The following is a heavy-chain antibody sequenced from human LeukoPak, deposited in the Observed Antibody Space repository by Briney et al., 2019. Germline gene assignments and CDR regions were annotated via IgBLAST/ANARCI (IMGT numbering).Heavy chain of an antibody. CDR2: ISSDGNSE. D-gene: IGHD6-6*01. CDR1: GFTFSNYG. J-gene: IGHJ6*02. CDR3: ARVGGLSTSSGYYYGMDV. Sequence: GGSLRLSCAASGFTFSNYGMHWVRQAPGKGLEWVAVISSDGNSEYYTDSVKGRFTISRDNAKNTLYLQMNSLRAEDTAVYYCARVGGLSTSSGYYYGMDVWGQGTTVTVSS. V-gene: IGHV3-30*03.